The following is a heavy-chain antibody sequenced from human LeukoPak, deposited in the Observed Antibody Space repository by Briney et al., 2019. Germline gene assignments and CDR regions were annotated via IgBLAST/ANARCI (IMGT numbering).Heavy chain of an antibody. CDR2: INTNGANT. CDR1: GFIFSTTW. J-gene: IGHJ4*02. V-gene: IGHV3-64*05. CDR3: VKGLDYSSSQMDS. Sequence: GGSLRLSCAASGFIFSTTWMNWVRQAPGKGLEYVSSINTNGANTYYADSVKGRFTISRDNSRNTVYVQMNSLTPEDTAVYYCVKGLDYSSSQMDSWGQGTLVTVSS. D-gene: IGHD6-6*01.